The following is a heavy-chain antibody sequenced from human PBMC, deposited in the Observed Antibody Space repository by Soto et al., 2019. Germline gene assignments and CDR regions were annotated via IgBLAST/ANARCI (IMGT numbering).Heavy chain of an antibody. Sequence: QVQLQESGPGLVKPSQTLSLTCTVSGGSISSGGYYWSWIRQHPGKGLEWIGYIYYSGSTYYNPSLKSRVTISVDTSKNQFSLKLSSVTAADTAVYYCARGVAAAGRIGYYFDYWGQGTLVTVSS. CDR2: IYYSGST. CDR1: GGSISSGGYY. D-gene: IGHD6-13*01. J-gene: IGHJ4*02. V-gene: IGHV4-31*03. CDR3: ARGVAAAGRIGYYFDY.